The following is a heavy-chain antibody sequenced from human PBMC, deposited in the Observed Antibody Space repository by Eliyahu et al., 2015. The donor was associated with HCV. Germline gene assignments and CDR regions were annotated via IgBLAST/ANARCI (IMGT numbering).Heavy chain of an antibody. J-gene: IGHJ1*01. Sequence: EVQLVESGGGLVQPGGSLRLSCAVSGFTFSIYSMNWVRQAPGEGLEWVSYISSSSSIIYYADSVKGRFTISRDNVKDSLFLQMNSLRAEDTAVYYCARDDLGMVSKPQHWGQGTLVTVSS. CDR3: ARDDLGMVSKPQH. CDR2: ISSSSSII. CDR1: GFTFSIYS. V-gene: IGHV3-48*01. D-gene: IGHD2-8*01.